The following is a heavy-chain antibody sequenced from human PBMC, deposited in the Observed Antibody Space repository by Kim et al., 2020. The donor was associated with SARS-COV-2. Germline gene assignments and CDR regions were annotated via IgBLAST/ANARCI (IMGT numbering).Heavy chain of an antibody. CDR3: ARGRPGDPLDYFDN. CDR1: GFTFSDYY. J-gene: IGHJ4*02. V-gene: IGHV3-11*01. CDR2: INERGTTT. Sequence: GGSLRLSCAASGFTFSDYYMGWIRQAPGKGLEWISYINERGTTTYYADSVKGRFTFARDNAKNSLFLEMNSLRVEDTAVYYCARGRPGDPLDYFDNWGQGTLVTVSP. D-gene: IGHD1-1*01.